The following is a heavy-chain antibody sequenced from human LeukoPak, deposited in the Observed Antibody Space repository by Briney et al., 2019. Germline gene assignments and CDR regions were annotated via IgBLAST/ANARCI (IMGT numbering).Heavy chain of an antibody. CDR3: ATDSSSGYYLNY. D-gene: IGHD3-22*01. Sequence: ASVKVSCKVSGYTLTELSMHWVRQAPGKGLEWMGGFDPEDGETICAQKFQGRVTMTEDTSTDTAYMELSSLRSEDTAVYYCATDSSSGYYLNYWGQGTLVTVSS. CDR1: GYTLTELS. CDR2: FDPEDGET. J-gene: IGHJ4*02. V-gene: IGHV1-24*01.